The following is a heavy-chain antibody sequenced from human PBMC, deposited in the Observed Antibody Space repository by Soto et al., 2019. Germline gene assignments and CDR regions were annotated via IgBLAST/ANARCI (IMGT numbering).Heavy chain of an antibody. Sequence: QVQLVQSGAEVKKPGSSVKVSCKASGGTFSSYAISWVRQAPGQGLEWMGGIIPIFGTANYAQKFQGRVTITAIESASTAYMGVSSLRSEDTAVYTCARRYYDSSGYYYIRGAFDYWGQGTLVTVSS. CDR1: GGTFSSYA. D-gene: IGHD3-22*01. V-gene: IGHV1-69*01. CDR3: ARRYYDSSGYYYIRGAFDY. J-gene: IGHJ4*02. CDR2: IIPIFGTA.